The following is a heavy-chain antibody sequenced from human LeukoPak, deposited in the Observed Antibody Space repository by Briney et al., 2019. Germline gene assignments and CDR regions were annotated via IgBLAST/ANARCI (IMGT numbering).Heavy chain of an antibody. CDR1: GFTFDGYA. CDR3: AKDTAAVAGPFDY. V-gene: IGHV3-9*01. J-gene: IGHJ4*02. CDR2: ISWNSGSM. Sequence: PGGSLRLSCAASGFTFDGYAMHWVRQAPGKGLEWVSGISWNSGSMGYADSVKGRFTISRDNAKNSLYLQMNSLRAEDTALYYCAKDTAAVAGPFDYWGQGTLVTVSS. D-gene: IGHD6-19*01.